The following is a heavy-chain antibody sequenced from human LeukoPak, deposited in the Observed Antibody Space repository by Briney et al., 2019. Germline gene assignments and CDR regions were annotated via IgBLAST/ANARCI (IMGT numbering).Heavy chain of an antibody. CDR2: IYYSGST. CDR1: GFTFSSYA. J-gene: IGHJ6*02. CDR3: ARQPPFYGMDV. Sequence: GSLRLSCAASGFTFSSYAMSWVRQAPGKGLEWIGSIYYSGSTYYNPSLKSRVTISVDTSKNQFSLKLSSVTAADTAVYYCARQPPFYGMDVWGQGTTVTVSS. V-gene: IGHV4-39*01.